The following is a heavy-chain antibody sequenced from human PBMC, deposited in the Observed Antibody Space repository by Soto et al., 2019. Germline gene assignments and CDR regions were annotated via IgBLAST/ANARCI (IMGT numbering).Heavy chain of an antibody. CDR2: IKEDGSEK. CDR1: GSTFSSYW. CDR3: ATITGLTSFGHWFDP. V-gene: IGHV3-7*05. Sequence: EVQLVESGGGLVQPGGSLRLSCAASGSTFSSYWMSWVRQAPGKGLEWVANIKEDGSEKYYVDSVKGRFTISRDNAKNSLYLQMNNLRVEDTAVYSCATITGLTSFGHWFDPWGQGTLVTVSS. J-gene: IGHJ5*02. D-gene: IGHD1-20*01.